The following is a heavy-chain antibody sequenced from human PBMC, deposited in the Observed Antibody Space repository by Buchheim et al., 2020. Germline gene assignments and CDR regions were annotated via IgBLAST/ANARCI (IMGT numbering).Heavy chain of an antibody. CDR3: AKVRYSGRSAGYDY. CDR1: GFTFRSYA. D-gene: IGHD5-12*01. CDR2: ISGSGGST. Sequence: EVQLLESGGGLVQPGGSLRLSCAASGFTFRSYAMSWVRQAPGKGLEWVSGISGSGGSTYYADSVKGRFTISRDNSKRTLFLQMNSLRAEDTALYYCAKVRYSGRSAGYDYWGPGTL. V-gene: IGHV3-23*01. J-gene: IGHJ4*02.